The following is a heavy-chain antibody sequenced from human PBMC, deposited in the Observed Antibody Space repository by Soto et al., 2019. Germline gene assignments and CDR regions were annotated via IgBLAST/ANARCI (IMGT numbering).Heavy chain of an antibody. D-gene: IGHD3-22*01. Sequence: PGGSLRLSCAASGFSFSTSWMNWVRQAPGKGLEWVADIKEGGGDTYYADSVKGRFTISRDNSKNTLYLQMNSLRAEDTAVYYCAKAQNYYDSSGYPTDAFDIWGQGTMVTVSS. CDR3: AKAQNYYDSSGYPTDAFDI. CDR1: GFSFSTSW. CDR2: IKEGGGDT. J-gene: IGHJ3*02. V-gene: IGHV3-7*03.